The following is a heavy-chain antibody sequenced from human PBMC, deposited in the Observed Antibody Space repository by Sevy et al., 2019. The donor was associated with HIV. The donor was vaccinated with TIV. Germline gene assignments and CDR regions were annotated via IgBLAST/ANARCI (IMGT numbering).Heavy chain of an antibody. Sequence: GGSLRLSCAASGFTFSSHYMSWVRQAPGKGLEWVANIKQDGSDKFYVESVKGRFTFSRDNAKNSLYLQLSSLRAEDTAMYFCAREALYYYDSERHYDDAFDMWGPGTMVTVSS. J-gene: IGHJ3*02. V-gene: IGHV3-7*01. D-gene: IGHD3-22*01. CDR2: IKQDGSDK. CDR1: GFTFSSHY. CDR3: AREALYYYDSERHYDDAFDM.